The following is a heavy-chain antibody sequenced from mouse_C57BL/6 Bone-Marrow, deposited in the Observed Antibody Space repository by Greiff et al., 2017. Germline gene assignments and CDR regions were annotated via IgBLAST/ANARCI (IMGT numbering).Heavy chain of an antibody. CDR2: IDPETGGT. CDR1: GYTFTDYE. J-gene: IGHJ2*01. D-gene: IGHD1-1*01. Sequence: QVQLQQSGAELVRPGASVTLSCKASGYTFTDYEMHWVKQTPVHGLEWIGAIDPETGGTAYNQKFKGKAILTADKSSSTAYMELRSLTSEDSAVYYCTRGGIYYGSPFDYWGQGTTLTVSP. V-gene: IGHV1-15*01. CDR3: TRGGIYYGSPFDY.